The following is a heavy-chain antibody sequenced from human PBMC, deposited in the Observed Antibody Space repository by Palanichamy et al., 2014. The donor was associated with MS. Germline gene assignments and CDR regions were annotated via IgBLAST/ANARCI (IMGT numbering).Heavy chain of an antibody. Sequence: EVRLVESGGGLVKPGESLRLSCEGSGYPFSFYNMNWVRQAPGRGRSGSQVLLQIVFYTYYADSVEGRFTISRDDAKNSLFLQMDSLRADDTAVYYCVRALSVEMPLSWGQGTQVTVSS. CDR3: VRALSVEMPLS. V-gene: IGHV3-21*01. J-gene: IGHJ5*02. D-gene: IGHD5-24*01. CDR1: GYPFSFYN. CDR2: LLQIVFYT.